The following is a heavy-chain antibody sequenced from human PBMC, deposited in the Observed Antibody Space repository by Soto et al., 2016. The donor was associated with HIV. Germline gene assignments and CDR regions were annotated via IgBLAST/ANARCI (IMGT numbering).Heavy chain of an antibody. J-gene: IGHJ6*03. CDR3: ARGITMSRRGYYYMDV. CDR2: MNPNSGHT. CDR1: GYTFSSYD. D-gene: IGHD3-10*02. V-gene: IGHV1-8*03. Sequence: QVQLVQSGSEVKKPGASVKVSCKASGYTFSSYDINWVRQATGQGLEWMGWMNPNSGHTGYAQKFQGRVTITRNTSISTAYMELSSLRSEDTAVYYCARGITMSRRGYYYMDVWGKGTTVTVSS.